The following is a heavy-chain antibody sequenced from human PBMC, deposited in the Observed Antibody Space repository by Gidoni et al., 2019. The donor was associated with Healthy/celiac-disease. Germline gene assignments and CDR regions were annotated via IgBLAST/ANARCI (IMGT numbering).Heavy chain of an antibody. CDR3: ATAATDAFDI. Sequence: EIYHSGSTNYNPSLKSRVTISVDKSKNQFSLKLSSVTAADTAVYYCATAATDAFDIWGQGTMVTVSS. D-gene: IGHD2-15*01. J-gene: IGHJ3*02. CDR2: IYHSGST. V-gene: IGHV4-4*02.